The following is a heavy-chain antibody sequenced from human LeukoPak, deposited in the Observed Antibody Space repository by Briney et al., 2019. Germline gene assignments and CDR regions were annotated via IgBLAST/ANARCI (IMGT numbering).Heavy chain of an antibody. CDR2: ISSSSSYI. V-gene: IGHV3-21*01. Sequence: PGGSLRLSRAASGFTFSSYSMNWVRQAPGKGLEWVSSISSSSSYIYYADSVKGRFTISRDNAKNSLYLQMNSLRAEDTAVYYCTRDRGWQQFDYWGQGTLVTVSS. CDR1: GFTFSSYS. J-gene: IGHJ4*02. D-gene: IGHD5-24*01. CDR3: TRDRGWQQFDY.